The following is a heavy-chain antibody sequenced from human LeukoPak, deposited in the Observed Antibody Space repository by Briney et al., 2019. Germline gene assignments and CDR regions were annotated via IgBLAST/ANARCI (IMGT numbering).Heavy chain of an antibody. CDR1: GYTFTGYY. CDR2: INPNSGGT. J-gene: IGHJ6*03. V-gene: IGHV1-2*02. Sequence: GASVKVSCKASGYTFTGYYMHWVRQAPGQGLEWMGWINPNSGGTNYAQKFQGRVTMTRDTSISTAYMELSRLRSDDTAVYYCARTNTEGGYYYYMDVWGKGTTVTVSS. CDR3: ARTNTEGGYYYYMDV. D-gene: IGHD2-2*02.